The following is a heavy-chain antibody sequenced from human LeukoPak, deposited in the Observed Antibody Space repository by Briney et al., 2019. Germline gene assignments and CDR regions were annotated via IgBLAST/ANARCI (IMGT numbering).Heavy chain of an antibody. J-gene: IGHJ4*02. CDR2: IYYSGST. CDR1: GGSISSGDYF. V-gene: IGHV4-30-4*01. CDR3: AREKCSGGICYSGFDC. Sequence: PSQTLSLTCTVSGGSISSGDYFWSWIRQPPGKGLEWIGYIYYSGSTYYNSSLKSRVTISIDTSKNQFSLKLSSVTAADTAVYYCAREKCSGGICYSGFDCWGQGTLVTASS. D-gene: IGHD2-15*01.